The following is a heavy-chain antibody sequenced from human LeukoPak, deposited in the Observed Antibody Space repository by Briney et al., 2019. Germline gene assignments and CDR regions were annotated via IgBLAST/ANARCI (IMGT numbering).Heavy chain of an antibody. CDR3: ASSGSYDGYYFDY. CDR2: ISGSGGNT. V-gene: IGHV3-23*01. CDR1: GFTFSSYA. J-gene: IGHJ4*02. Sequence: GGSLRLSCAASGFTFSSYAMSWVRQAPGKGLEWVSVISGSGGNTYYADSVKGRFTISRDNSKNTLYLQMISLRAEDTAVYYCASSGSYDGYYFDYWGQGTLVTVSS. D-gene: IGHD1-26*01.